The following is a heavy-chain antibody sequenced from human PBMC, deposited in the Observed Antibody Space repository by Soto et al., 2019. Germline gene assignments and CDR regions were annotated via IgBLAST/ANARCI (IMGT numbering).Heavy chain of an antibody. Sequence: QVQLVQSGGEVKKPGASVKVSCKATGYTFTSFGISWVRQAPGKGLRGMGWISAYNGNTNDAQKVQGRVTMTTDTSTSTAYMELRSLTSDDTAVYYCARDRSMYYGMDVWGQGTTVTVSS. CDR1: GYTFTSFG. CDR2: ISAYNGNT. D-gene: IGHD2-8*01. V-gene: IGHV1-18*01. CDR3: ARDRSMYYGMDV. J-gene: IGHJ6*02.